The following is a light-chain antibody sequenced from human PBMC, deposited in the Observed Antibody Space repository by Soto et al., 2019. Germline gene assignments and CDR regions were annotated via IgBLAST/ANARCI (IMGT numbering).Light chain of an antibody. CDR2: DVS. J-gene: IGLJ1*01. CDR1: SSDIGANNY. Sequence: QSALTQPASVSGSPGQSITISCTGTSSDIGANNYVSWYQQHPGKAPKLMIYDVSDRASGASSRFSGSKSGNTASLTISGLLPEDEADYYCSSLTFSSTFFGTGTKLTVL. V-gene: IGLV2-14*03. CDR3: SSLTFSSTF.